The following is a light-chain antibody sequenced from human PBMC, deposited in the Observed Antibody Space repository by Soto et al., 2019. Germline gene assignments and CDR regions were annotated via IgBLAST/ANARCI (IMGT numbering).Light chain of an antibody. CDR2: GAS. CDR3: QQYGSSPTT. Sequence: EIVLTQSPGTLSLSPGERATLSCRASQSVSSSYLACDQQKPGQAPRLLIYGASSRATGIPARFSGSGSVTDFTLTISRLEPEDFAVYYCQQYGSSPTTFGGGTKVEIK. V-gene: IGKV3-20*01. CDR1: QSVSSSY. J-gene: IGKJ4*01.